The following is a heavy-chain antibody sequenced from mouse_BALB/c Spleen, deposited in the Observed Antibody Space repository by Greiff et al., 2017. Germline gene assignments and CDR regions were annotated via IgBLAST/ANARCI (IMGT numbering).Heavy chain of an antibody. CDR1: GFTFSDYY. Sequence: EVMLVESGGGLVKPGGSLKLSCAASGFTFSDYYMYWVRQTPEKRLEWVATISDGGSYTYYPDSVKARFTISRDNAKNNLYLQMSSLKSEDTAMYYCARDYDGRGRAMDYWGQGTSVTVSS. V-gene: IGHV5-4*02. CDR3: ARDYDGRGRAMDY. J-gene: IGHJ4*01. D-gene: IGHD2-12*01. CDR2: ISDGGSYT.